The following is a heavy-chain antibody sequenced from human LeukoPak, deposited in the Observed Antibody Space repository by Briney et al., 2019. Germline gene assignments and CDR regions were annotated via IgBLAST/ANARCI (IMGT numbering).Heavy chain of an antibody. CDR2: IFYSGST. J-gene: IGHJ4*02. Sequence: SETLSLTCTVSSVSISKYYWSWIRQPPGKGLEWIGYIFYSGSTNYNPSLKSRVTISVDTSKNQFSLRLSSVTAADTAVYYCARLPNIVGYTSNSGPYFDHWGQGTLVTVSS. CDR1: SVSISKYY. CDR3: ARLPNIVGYTSNSGPYFDH. D-gene: IGHD4-11*01. V-gene: IGHV4-59*08.